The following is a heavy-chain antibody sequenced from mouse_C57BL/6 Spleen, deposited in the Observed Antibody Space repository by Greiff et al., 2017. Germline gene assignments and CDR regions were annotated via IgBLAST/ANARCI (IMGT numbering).Heavy chain of an antibody. J-gene: IGHJ1*03. D-gene: IGHD1-1*01. Sequence: VKLVESGPGLVAPSQSLSITCTVSGFSLTSYGVSWVRQPPGKGLEWLGVIWGDGSTNYHSALISRLSISKDNSKSQVFLKLNRLHTDDTATYYCAKLLLLRDYCYFDVWGTGTTVTVSS. CDR1: GFSLTSYG. CDR2: IWGDGST. CDR3: AKLLLLRDYCYFDV. V-gene: IGHV2-3*01.